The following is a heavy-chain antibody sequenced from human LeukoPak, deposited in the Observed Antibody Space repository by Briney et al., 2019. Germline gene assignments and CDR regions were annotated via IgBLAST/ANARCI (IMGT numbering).Heavy chain of an antibody. CDR2: IRYDGSNK. V-gene: IGHV3-30*02. CDR1: GFTFSSYG. D-gene: IGHD3-22*01. Sequence: GGSLRLSCAASGFTFSSYGMHWVRQAPGKGLEWVAFIRYDGSNKYYADSVKGRFTISRDNSKNTLYLQMNSLRAEDTAVYYCAKEGYYDSSGYYPPHFDYWGQGTLVTVSS. CDR3: AKEGYYDSSGYYPPHFDY. J-gene: IGHJ4*02.